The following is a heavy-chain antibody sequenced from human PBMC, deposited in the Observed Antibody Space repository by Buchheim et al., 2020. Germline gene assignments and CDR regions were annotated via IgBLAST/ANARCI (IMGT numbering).Heavy chain of an antibody. CDR2: IWYDEKTK. Sequence: QVQVVESGGGVVQPGTSLRLSCAASGFTFWDSAMHWVRQAPGKGLEWETMIWYDEKTKYYADSVKGRFTVSRDNSNNMVYLQMNNLRVEDTAVYYCARDPPQSGWSFAAWGQGTL. V-gene: IGHV3-33*01. D-gene: IGHD6-19*01. CDR1: GFTFWDSA. J-gene: IGHJ5*02. CDR3: ARDPPQSGWSFAA.